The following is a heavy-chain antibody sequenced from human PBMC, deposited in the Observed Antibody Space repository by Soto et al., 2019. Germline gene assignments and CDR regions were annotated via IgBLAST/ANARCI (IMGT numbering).Heavy chain of an antibody. CDR2: IQSGGPT. V-gene: IGHV3-66*01. J-gene: IGHJ6*04. Sequence: EVHLVESGGGLVQPGGSLRLSCAASGFTVSSKYMSWVRQAPGKGREWVSLIQSGGPTYYADSVKGRFTISRDTSENTLHLQMDSLRAEDTAVYYCARDDVLCDGGRCYGVPLDVWGTGTTVTVSS. CDR1: GFTVSSKY. CDR3: ARDDVLCDGGRCYGVPLDV. D-gene: IGHD2-15*01.